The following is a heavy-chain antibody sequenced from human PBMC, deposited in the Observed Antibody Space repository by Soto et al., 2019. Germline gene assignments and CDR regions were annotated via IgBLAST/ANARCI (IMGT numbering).Heavy chain of an antibody. CDR3: ARAGVGTKVVTAGTHYSYGMDV. Sequence: SGGSLRLSCAASGFTVSSNYMSWVRQAPGKGLEWVSVIYSGGSTYYADSVKGRFTISRDNSKNTLYLQMNSLRAEDTAVYYCARAGVGTKVVTAGTHYSYGMDVWGQGTTVTVYS. CDR1: GFTVSSNY. D-gene: IGHD2-21*02. CDR2: IYSGGST. J-gene: IGHJ6*02. V-gene: IGHV3-53*01.